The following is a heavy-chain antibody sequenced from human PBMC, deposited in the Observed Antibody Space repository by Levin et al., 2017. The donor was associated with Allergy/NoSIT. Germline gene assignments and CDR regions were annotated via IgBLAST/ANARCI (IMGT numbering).Heavy chain of an antibody. J-gene: IGHJ4*02. CDR2: IYYSGST. CDR3: ARMYSSLNDY. CDR1: CGSISSSSYY. V-gene: IGHV4-39*01. Sequence: SQTLSLTCTVSCGSISSSSYYWGWIRQPPGKGLEWIGSIYYSGSTYYNPSLKSRVTISVDTSKNQFSLKLSSVTAADTAVYYCARMYSSLNDYWGQGTLVTVSA. D-gene: IGHD6-6*01.